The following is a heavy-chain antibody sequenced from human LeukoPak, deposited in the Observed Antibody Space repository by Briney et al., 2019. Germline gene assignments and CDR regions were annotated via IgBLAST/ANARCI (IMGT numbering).Heavy chain of an antibody. V-gene: IGHV3-23*01. Sequence: GGSLRLSCAASGFTFSSYAMSWVRQAPGKGLEWVSAISGSGGSTYSADSVKGRFTISRDNSKNTLYLQMNSLGAEDTAVYYCAKDVGSGSFFDCWGQGTLVTVSS. D-gene: IGHD3-10*01. CDR3: AKDVGSGSFFDC. CDR1: GFTFSSYA. CDR2: ISGSGGST. J-gene: IGHJ4*02.